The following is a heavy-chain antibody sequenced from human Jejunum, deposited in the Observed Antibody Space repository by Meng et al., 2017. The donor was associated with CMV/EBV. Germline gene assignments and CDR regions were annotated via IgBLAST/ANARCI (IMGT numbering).Heavy chain of an antibody. CDR2: IHSTGST. CDR1: GASIGSGTYY. CDR3: ARDTIRDGVDY. Sequence: CAVSGASIGSGTYYWGWIRQQPGKGLEWIGFIHSTGSTNYNPSLRSRVSISADTSNNLFSLTLTSVTAADTAIYYCARDTIRDGVDYWGQGTLVTVSS. D-gene: IGHD2-21*01. J-gene: IGHJ4*02. V-gene: IGHV4-31*11.